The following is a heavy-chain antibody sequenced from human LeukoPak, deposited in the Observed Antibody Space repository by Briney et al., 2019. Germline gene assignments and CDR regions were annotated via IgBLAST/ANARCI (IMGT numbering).Heavy chain of an antibody. CDR3: ARDRQTYYYDSSGYPRRGNWFDP. J-gene: IGHJ5*02. D-gene: IGHD3-22*01. V-gene: IGHV4-38-2*02. CDR2: IYHSGRT. CDR1: GYSISSGYY. Sequence: SETLSLTCTVSGYSISSGYYWGWIRQPPGKGLEWIGDIYHSGRTYYNPSLKSRVTISVDTSKNQFSLKLSSVTAADTAVYYCARDRQTYYYDSSGYPRRGNWFDPWGQGTLVTVSS.